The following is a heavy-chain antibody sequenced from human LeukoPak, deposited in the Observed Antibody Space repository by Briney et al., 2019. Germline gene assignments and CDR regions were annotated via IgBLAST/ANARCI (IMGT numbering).Heavy chain of an antibody. V-gene: IGHV4-34*01. J-gene: IGHJ3*02. CDR2: INHSGST. CDR3: ARLWYDSSGYYYPLRFDI. Sequence: SETLSLTCAVYGGSFSGYYWSWIRQPPGKGLEWIGEINHSGSTNYNPSLKSRVTISVDTSKNQFSLKLSSVTAADTAVYYCARLWYDSSGYYYPLRFDIWGQGTMVTVSS. CDR1: GGSFSGYY. D-gene: IGHD3-22*01.